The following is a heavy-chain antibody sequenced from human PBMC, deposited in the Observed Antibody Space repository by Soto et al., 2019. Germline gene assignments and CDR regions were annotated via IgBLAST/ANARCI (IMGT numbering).Heavy chain of an antibody. V-gene: IGHV3-30*03. J-gene: IGHJ5*02. CDR2: ISFDGTAK. CDR1: GFTFNRYG. CDR3: ATGRSTRFDP. D-gene: IGHD1-1*01. Sequence: QGLLVEYGGRVVQPGRSLRLSCVASGFTFNRYGMHWVRQAPGKGLEWVAEISFDGTAKYYAESVKGRFTVSRDNGNNTLHLEMNSLGATDTAVYFCATGRSTRFDPWGQGTLVTVSS.